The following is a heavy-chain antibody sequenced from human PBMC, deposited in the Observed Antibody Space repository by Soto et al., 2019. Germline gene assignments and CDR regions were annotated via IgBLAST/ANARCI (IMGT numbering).Heavy chain of an antibody. Sequence: HPWGSLRLSCAASGFRFYEYNIHFCRHSPGKGLEWLSLITWNGANTYYADSVKGRFTISRDGTTKSVSLQMTSLKREDTGLYYCARETLSYGSALDVWGQGTTVTVSS. CDR2: ITWNGANT. CDR3: ARETLSYGSALDV. CDR1: GFRFYEYN. J-gene: IGHJ6*02. V-gene: IGHV3-43*01. D-gene: IGHD3-16*01.